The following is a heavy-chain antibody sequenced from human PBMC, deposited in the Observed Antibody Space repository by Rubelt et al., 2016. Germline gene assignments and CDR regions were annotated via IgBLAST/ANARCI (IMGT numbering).Heavy chain of an antibody. Sequence: QVQLVQSGAEVKKPGASVKVSCKASGYTFTSYYMHWVRQAPGQGLEWMGIINPSGGSTTYAQKFQGRVTMTSDTSTSTVYMDLSSRRCEDTAVYYCARVGFYYDSGSYVDWGQGTLVTVSS. CDR2: INPSGGST. J-gene: IGHJ4*02. V-gene: IGHV1-46*01. CDR1: GYTFTSYY. CDR3: ARVGFYYDSGSYVD. D-gene: IGHD3-10*01.